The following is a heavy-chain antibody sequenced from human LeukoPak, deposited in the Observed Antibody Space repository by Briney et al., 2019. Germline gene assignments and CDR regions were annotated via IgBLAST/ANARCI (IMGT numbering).Heavy chain of an antibody. CDR3: ARGNWNDDYYFDY. J-gene: IGHJ4*02. D-gene: IGHD1-1*01. V-gene: IGHV1-8*01. CDR1: GYTFTSYD. Sequence: EASVKVSCKASGYTFTSYDINWARQATGQGLEWMGWMNPNSGNTGYAQKFQGRVTMTRNTSISTAYMELSSLRSEDTAVYYCARGNWNDDYYFDYWGQGTLVTVSS. CDR2: MNPNSGNT.